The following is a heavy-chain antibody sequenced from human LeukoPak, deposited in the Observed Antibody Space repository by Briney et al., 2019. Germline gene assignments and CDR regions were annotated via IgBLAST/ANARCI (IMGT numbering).Heavy chain of an antibody. Sequence: GGSLTPSRSPSGLPFSTYTMNWVRQPPGKGLEGVSYITSSSSTLYYADSVKGRFTISRDNAKNSLYLQMNSLRAEDTAVYYCERDERGSGDLWGEGALVTVSS. CDR2: ITSSSSTL. CDR3: ERDERGSGDL. J-gene: IGHJ4*02. CDR1: GLPFSTYT. V-gene: IGHV3-48*01. D-gene: IGHD3-22*01.